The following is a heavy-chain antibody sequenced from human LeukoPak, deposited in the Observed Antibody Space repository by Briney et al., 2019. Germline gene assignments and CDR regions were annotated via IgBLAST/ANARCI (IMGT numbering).Heavy chain of an antibody. CDR2: IRSKAYGGTT. D-gene: IGHD3-10*01. Sequence: PGGSLRLSCTASGFTFGDYAMSWVRRAPGKGLEWVGFIRSKAYGGTTEYAASVKGRFTISRDDSKSIAYLQMNSLKTEDTAVYYCTRTMVRGVVPDYYYYGMDVWGKGTTVTVSS. J-gene: IGHJ6*04. CDR3: TRTMVRGVVPDYYYYGMDV. V-gene: IGHV3-49*04. CDR1: GFTFGDYA.